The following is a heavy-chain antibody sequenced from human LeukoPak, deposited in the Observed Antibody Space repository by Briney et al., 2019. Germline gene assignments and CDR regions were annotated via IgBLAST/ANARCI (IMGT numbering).Heavy chain of an antibody. CDR3: ARDRELAAAGRSVDY. D-gene: IGHD6-13*01. V-gene: IGHV1-69*04. CDR1: GGTFSSYA. CDR2: IIPILGIA. J-gene: IGHJ4*02. Sequence: ASVKVSCKASGGTFSSYAISWVRQAPGQGLEWMGRIIPILGIANYAQKFQGRVTITADKSTSTAYMELSSLRSEDTAVYYCARDRELAAAGRSVDYWGQGTLVTVSS.